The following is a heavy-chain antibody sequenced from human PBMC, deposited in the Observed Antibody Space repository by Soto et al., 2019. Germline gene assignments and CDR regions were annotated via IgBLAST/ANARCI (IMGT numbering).Heavy chain of an antibody. CDR3: ASRITVFGLLIPPFDP. D-gene: IGHD3-3*01. CDR2: IYHSGTT. Sequence: SATLSLTSSVSGDTITGSYRSWILQPPGKTLEWIGYIYHSGTTTYNPSLKSRVSISVDTSKNQFSLRLSSVTAADTAIYYCASRITVFGLLIPPFDPWGQGTLVTV. J-gene: IGHJ5*02. V-gene: IGHV4-59*01. CDR1: GDTITGSY.